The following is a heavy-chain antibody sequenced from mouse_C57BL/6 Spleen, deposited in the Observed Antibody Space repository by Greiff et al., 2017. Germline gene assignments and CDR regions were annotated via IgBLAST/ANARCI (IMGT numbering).Heavy chain of an antibody. D-gene: IGHD2-2*01. J-gene: IGHJ4*01. CDR3: TRWLREDYAMDY. V-gene: IGHV1-15*01. CDR2: IDPETGGT. Sequence: VQLQESGAELVRPGASVTLSCKASGYTFTDYEMHWVKQTPVHGLEWIGAIDPETGGTAYNQKFKGKAILTADKSSSTAYMELRSLTSEDSAVYYCTRWLREDYAMDYWGQGTSVTVSS. CDR1: GYTFTDYE.